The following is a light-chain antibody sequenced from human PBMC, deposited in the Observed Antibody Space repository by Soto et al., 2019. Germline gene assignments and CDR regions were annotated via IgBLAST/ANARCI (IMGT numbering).Light chain of an antibody. V-gene: IGKV3-11*01. Sequence: EIVLTQSPATLSSSPGERATLSCRASQTVSSKLAWYQHKPGQAPRLLIYDTSNRATGIPARFSGSVSGTDFTLTISSLEPEDFAVYYCHQRKSWPRTFGQGTKVDIK. CDR3: HQRKSWPRT. CDR2: DTS. CDR1: QTVSSK. J-gene: IGKJ1*01.